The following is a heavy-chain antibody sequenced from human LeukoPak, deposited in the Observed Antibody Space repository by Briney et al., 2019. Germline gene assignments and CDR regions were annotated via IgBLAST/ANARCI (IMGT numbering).Heavy chain of an antibody. J-gene: IGHJ4*02. CDR3: AKELMGFDY. D-gene: IGHD2-8*01. V-gene: IGHV3-23*01. CDR1: GFTFTSHA. CDR2: VSGTGITT. Sequence: GGSLRLSCVASGFTFTSHAMSWVRQAPGKGLEWVSAVSGTGITTYYADSVKGRFTVSRDNSKDTVYLQMNSLRCEDTAVYYCAKELMGFDYWGQGSLVTVSS.